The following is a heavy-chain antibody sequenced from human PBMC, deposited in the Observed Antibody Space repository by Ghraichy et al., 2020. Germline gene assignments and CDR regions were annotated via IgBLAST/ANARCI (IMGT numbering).Heavy chain of an antibody. CDR1: GGSFSGYY. Sequence: ESLNISCAVYGGSFSGYYWSWIRQPPGKGLEWIGEINHSGSTNYNPSLKSRVTISVDTSKNQFSLKLSSVTAADTAVYYCARGGMGYYGDYLLDAFDIWGQGTMVTVSS. D-gene: IGHD4-17*01. J-gene: IGHJ3*02. V-gene: IGHV4-34*01. CDR2: INHSGST. CDR3: ARGGMGYYGDYLLDAFDI.